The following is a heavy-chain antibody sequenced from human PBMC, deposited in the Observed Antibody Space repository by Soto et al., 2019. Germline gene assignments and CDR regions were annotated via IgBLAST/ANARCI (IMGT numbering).Heavy chain of an antibody. CDR2: ISYDGSNK. CDR1: GFTFSSYA. D-gene: IGHD5-18*01. V-gene: IGHV3-30-3*01. Sequence: QVQLVESGGGVVQPGRSLRLSCAASGFTFSSYAMHWVRQAPGKGLEWVAVISYDGSNKYYADSVKGRFTISRDNSKNTLYLQMNSLRAEDTAVYYCARDADTAEIEDDAFDIWGQGTMVTVSS. J-gene: IGHJ3*02. CDR3: ARDADTAEIEDDAFDI.